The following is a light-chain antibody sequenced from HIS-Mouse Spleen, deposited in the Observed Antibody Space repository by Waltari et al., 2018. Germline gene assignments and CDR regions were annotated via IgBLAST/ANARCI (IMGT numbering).Light chain of an antibody. V-gene: IGLV6-57*04. Sequence: NFMLTQPHSVSESPGKTVTTSCTRSSGSIASNYVQWYQQRPDSAPTTVIYEDNHRPSGVPDRFSGSIDSSSNSASLTISGLKTEDEADYYCQSYDSSNWVFGGGTKLTVL. J-gene: IGLJ3*02. CDR3: QSYDSSNWV. CDR1: SGSIASNY. CDR2: EDN.